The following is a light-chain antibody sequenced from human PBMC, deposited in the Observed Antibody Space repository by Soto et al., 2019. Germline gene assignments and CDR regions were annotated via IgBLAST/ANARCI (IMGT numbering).Light chain of an antibody. CDR1: QSITNY. CDR2: AAS. J-gene: IGKJ1*01. CDR3: QQYYSYPRT. V-gene: IGKV1-39*01. Sequence: DIQVTHSASALCASVVDRGSMTGVASQSITNYLNWYQQKPGKAPKLLISAASTLQSGVPSRFSGSGSGTDFTLTISCLQSEDFATYYCQQYYSYPRTFGQGTKVDIK.